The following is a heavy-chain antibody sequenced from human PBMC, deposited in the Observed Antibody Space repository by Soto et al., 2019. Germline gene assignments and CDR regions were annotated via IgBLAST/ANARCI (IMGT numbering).Heavy chain of an antibody. Sequence: QLQLQESGPGLVKPSETLSLTCTVSGGSISSSSYYWGWIRQPPGKGLEWIGSIYYSGSTYYNPSLKSRVTLSVDTSKNQFSLKLSSVTAADTAVYYCARQKWDGYNSEFDYWGQGTLVTVSS. CDR3: ARQKWDGYNSEFDY. J-gene: IGHJ4*02. CDR2: IYYSGST. V-gene: IGHV4-39*01. D-gene: IGHD5-12*01. CDR1: GGSISSSSYY.